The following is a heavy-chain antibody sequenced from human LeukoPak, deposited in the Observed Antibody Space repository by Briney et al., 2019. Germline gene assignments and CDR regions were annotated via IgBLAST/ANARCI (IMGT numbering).Heavy chain of an antibody. CDR2: MNPNSGNT. CDR1: GYTFTSYD. V-gene: IGHV1-8*03. Sequence: ASVKVSCKASGYTFTSYDINWVRQANGQGLEWMGRMNPNSGNTGYAQKFQGRVTITRNTSISTAYMELSSLRSEDTAVYYCARGGLNDFWSGYSSGYYYYYMDVWGKGTPVTVSS. D-gene: IGHD3-3*01. J-gene: IGHJ6*03. CDR3: ARGGLNDFWSGYSSGYYYYYMDV.